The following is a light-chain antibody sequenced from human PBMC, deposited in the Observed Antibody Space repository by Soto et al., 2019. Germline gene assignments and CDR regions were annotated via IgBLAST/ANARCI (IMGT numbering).Light chain of an antibody. V-gene: IGKV3D-15*01. CDR2: GAS. CDR1: ENFMTF. CDR3: QQYNNWPPIT. Sequence: EVVLTQSPATLSLSPGERATLSCRASENFMTFVYWYHQKPGQAPRLLIYGASTRATGIPARFSGSGSGTEFTLTISSLQSEDFAVYYCQQYNNWPPITFGQGTRLEIK. J-gene: IGKJ5*01.